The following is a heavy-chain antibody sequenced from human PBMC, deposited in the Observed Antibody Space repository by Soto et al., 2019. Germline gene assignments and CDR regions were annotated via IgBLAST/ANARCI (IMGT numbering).Heavy chain of an antibody. CDR3: ARHRNWKVDY. CDR1: GGSISSSNW. Sequence: SETLSLTCAVSGGSISSSNWWSWVRQPPGKGLEWIGGAYYSESTYYNPSLKSRVAVSVDTSKNQFSLKVTSVTAADTAVYYCARHRNWKVDYWGQGTLVTVSS. CDR2: AYYSEST. V-gene: IGHV4-4*02. D-gene: IGHD1-1*01. J-gene: IGHJ4*02.